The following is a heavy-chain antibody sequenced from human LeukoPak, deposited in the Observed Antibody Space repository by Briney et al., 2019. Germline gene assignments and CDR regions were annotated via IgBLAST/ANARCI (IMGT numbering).Heavy chain of an antibody. CDR1: GYTFRGNY. V-gene: IGHV1-2*02. Sequence: ASVKISCKASGYTFRGNYIHWLRQHPGQGLEWMGWIDANNGDTKSAQKFQGRVTMSRDTSISTAYMDLSSLSPDDAAVYYCARDPSSVTLYFFDYWGQGTLVTVSS. D-gene: IGHD4-11*01. CDR3: ARDPSSVTLYFFDY. J-gene: IGHJ4*02. CDR2: IDANNGDT.